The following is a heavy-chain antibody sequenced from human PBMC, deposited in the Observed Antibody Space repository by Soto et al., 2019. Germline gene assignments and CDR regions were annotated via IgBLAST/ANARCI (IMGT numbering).Heavy chain of an antibody. J-gene: IGHJ4*02. D-gene: IGHD5-12*01. CDR1: GASISTDY. CDR3: ARWASSGYD. V-gene: IGHV4-59*01. CDR2: ISYTGST. Sequence: QVQLQESGPGLVKPSETLSLTCTVSGASISTDYWSWIRQPPGEGLEWIGFISYTGSTHYNPSLKSRVTILLDTSKNQLSLNLSSVTAADTAVYYCARWASSGYDWGQGTLVTVSS.